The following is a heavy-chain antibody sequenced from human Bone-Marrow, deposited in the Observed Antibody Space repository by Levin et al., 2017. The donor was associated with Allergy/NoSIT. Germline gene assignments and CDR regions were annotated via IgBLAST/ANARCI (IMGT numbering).Heavy chain of an antibody. CDR2: ISWNSGSI. D-gene: IGHD3-10*01. J-gene: IGHJ6*02. V-gene: IGHV3-9*01. CDR3: AKDMGGFGMRGMDV. CDR1: GFTFDDSA. Sequence: LSLTCAASGFTFDDSAMHWVRQAPGKGLEWVSGISWNSGSIGYADSVKGRFTISRDNAKNSLYLQMNSLRAEDTALYYCAKDMGGFGMRGMDVWGQGTTVTVSS.